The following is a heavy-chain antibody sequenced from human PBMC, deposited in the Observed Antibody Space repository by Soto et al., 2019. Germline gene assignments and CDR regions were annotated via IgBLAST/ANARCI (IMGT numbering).Heavy chain of an antibody. Sequence: PSETLSLTCAVSGGSISSGGYSWSWIRQPPGKGLEWIGYIYHSGSTYYNPSLKSRVTISVDRSKNQFSLKLSSVTAADTAVYYCASTYYDFWSGPNWFDPWGQGTLVTVSS. CDR3: ASTYYDFWSGPNWFDP. D-gene: IGHD3-3*01. J-gene: IGHJ5*02. CDR2: IYHSGST. V-gene: IGHV4-30-2*01. CDR1: GGSISSGGYS.